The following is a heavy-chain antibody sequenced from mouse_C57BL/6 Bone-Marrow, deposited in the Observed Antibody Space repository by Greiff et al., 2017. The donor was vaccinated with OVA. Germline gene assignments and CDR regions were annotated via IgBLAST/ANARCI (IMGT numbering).Heavy chain of an antibody. CDR1: GFTFSSYG. V-gene: IGHV5-6*01. CDR2: ISSGGSYT. J-gene: IGHJ4*01. D-gene: IGHD1-1*01. CDR3: ARLYYGSSYDYAMDY. Sequence: EVTLVESGGDLVKPGGSLKLSCAASGFTFSSYGMSWVRQTPDKRLEWVATISSGGSYTYYQDSVQGRFTISRDNAKNTLYLHMSSLKSEDTAMYYCARLYYGSSYDYAMDYWGQGTSVTVSS.